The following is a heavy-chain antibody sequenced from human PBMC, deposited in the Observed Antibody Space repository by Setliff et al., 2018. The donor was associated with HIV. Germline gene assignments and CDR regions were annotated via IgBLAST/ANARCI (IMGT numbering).Heavy chain of an antibody. D-gene: IGHD6-13*01. J-gene: IGHJ6*03. CDR1: GGSINSDY. CDR3: ARTTSLFPGIAAAQPWLYYHYMDV. V-gene: IGHV4-59*08. Sequence: SETLSLTCTVSGGSINSDYWTWARQPPGKGLEWIGSIYYSGSTNYNPSLNSRVTMSINTSKSQFSLKVTFVTAADTAVYFCARTTSLFPGIAAAQPWLYYHYMDVWGRGATVTVSS. CDR2: IYYSGST.